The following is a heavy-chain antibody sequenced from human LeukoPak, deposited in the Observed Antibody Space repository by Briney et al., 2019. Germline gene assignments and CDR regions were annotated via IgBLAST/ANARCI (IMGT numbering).Heavy chain of an antibody. CDR1: GFSFSTYV. J-gene: IGHJ4*02. CDR2: ISPSGGRT. V-gene: IGHV3-23*01. Sequence: SGGSLRLSCAASGFSFSTYVMTWVRQAPGKGLEWVSSISPSGGRTSYADSVRGRFTISRDDSQNMLYLQMNTLGVGDTAIYYCGTDRDSDPSCYYVIGGQGTLVTVSS. CDR3: GTDRDSDPSCYYVI. D-gene: IGHD3-3*01.